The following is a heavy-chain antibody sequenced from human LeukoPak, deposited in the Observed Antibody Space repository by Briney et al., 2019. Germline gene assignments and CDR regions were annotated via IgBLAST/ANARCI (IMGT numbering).Heavy chain of an antibody. CDR3: ARDNPYCSGGSCYSGVLSY. J-gene: IGHJ4*02. CDR2: IWYDGSNK. D-gene: IGHD2-15*01. CDR1: GFSFNSYA. V-gene: IGHV3-33*08. Sequence: GGSLRLSCAASGFSFNSYAMTWVRQAPGKGLEWVAVIWYDGSNKYYADSVKGRFTISRDNSKNTLYLQMNSLRAEDTAVNYCARDNPYCSGGSCYSGVLSYWGQGTLVTVSS.